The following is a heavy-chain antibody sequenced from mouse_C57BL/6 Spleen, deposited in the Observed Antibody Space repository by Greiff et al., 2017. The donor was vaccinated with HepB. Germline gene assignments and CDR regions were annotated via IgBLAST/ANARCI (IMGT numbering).Heavy chain of an antibody. CDR3: AKSGGISNYVDY. CDR2: IWRGGST. CDR1: GFSLTSYG. Sequence: QVQLKESGPGLVQPSQSLSITCTVSGFSLTSYGVHWVRQSPGKGLEWLGVIWRGGSTDYNAAFMSRLSITKDNSKSQVFFKMNSLQAADTAIYYCAKSGGISNYVDYWGQGTTLTVSS. V-gene: IGHV2-5*01. J-gene: IGHJ2*01.